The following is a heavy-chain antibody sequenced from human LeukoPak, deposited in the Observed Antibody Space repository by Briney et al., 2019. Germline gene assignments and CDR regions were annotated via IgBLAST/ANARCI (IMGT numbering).Heavy chain of an antibody. J-gene: IGHJ6*04. Sequence: TLSLTCTVSGGSISSGGYYWSWIRQHPGKGLEWIGYIYYSGSTYYNPSLKSRVTISVDTSKNQFSLKLSSVTAADTAVYYCAREKTGGSNYHNYYYGMDVWGKGTTVTVSS. CDR2: IYYSGST. CDR1: GGSISSGGYY. D-gene: IGHD4-11*01. CDR3: AREKTGGSNYHNYYYGMDV. V-gene: IGHV4-31*03.